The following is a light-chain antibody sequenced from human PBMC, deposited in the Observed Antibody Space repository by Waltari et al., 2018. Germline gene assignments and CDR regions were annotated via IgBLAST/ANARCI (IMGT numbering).Light chain of an antibody. CDR1: QSISSW. J-gene: IGKJ2*01. CDR2: KAS. V-gene: IGKV1-5*03. CDR3: QQYNSYLYT. Sequence: DIQMTQSPSTLSASVGDRVTITCRASQSISSWLAWYQQKPGKAPNLLIYKASNLKSGVPSRFSGSGSVTEFTLTISSLQPDYFATYYCQQYNSYLYTFGQGTKLEIK.